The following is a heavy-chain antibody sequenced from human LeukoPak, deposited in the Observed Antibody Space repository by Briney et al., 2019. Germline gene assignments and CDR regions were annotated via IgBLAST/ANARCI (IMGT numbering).Heavy chain of an antibody. CDR1: GGSISSGSYY. Sequence: SSQTLSLTCTVSGGSISSGSYYWSWIRQPAGKGLEWIGRIYTSGSTNYNPSLKSRVTISVDTSKNQFSLKLSSVTAAGTAVYYCARGDDINYYDSSGYPAGAFDIWGQGTMVTVSS. CDR3: ARGDDINYYDSSGYPAGAFDI. V-gene: IGHV4-61*02. CDR2: IYTSGST. J-gene: IGHJ3*02. D-gene: IGHD3-22*01.